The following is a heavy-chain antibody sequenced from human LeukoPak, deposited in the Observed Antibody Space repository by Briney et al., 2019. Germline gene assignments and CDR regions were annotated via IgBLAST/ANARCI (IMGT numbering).Heavy chain of an antibody. J-gene: IGHJ4*02. CDR3: AKLPTSSGLDY. Sequence: PGGSLRLSCAASGFTLSSYGMHWVRQAPGKGLEWVAVISYDGSNKYYADSVRGRFTISRDNSKNTLYLQMNSLRAEDTAVYYCAKLPTSSGLDYWGQGTLVTVSS. V-gene: IGHV3-30*18. CDR1: GFTLSSYG. D-gene: IGHD3-22*01. CDR2: ISYDGSNK.